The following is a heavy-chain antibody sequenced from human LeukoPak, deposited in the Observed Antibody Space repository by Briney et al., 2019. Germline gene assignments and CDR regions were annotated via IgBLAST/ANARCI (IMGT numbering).Heavy chain of an antibody. CDR1: GGSISSSNW. J-gene: IGHJ4*02. D-gene: IGHD3-22*01. CDR2: IYHSGST. CDR3: ARHPLLPMYYFDY. V-gene: IGHV4-4*02. Sequence: TLSLTCAVSGGSISSSNWWSWVRQPPGKGLEWIGEIYHSGSTNYNPSLKSRVTISVDKSKNQFSLKLSSVTAADTAVYYCARHPLLPMYYFDYWGQGTLVTVSS.